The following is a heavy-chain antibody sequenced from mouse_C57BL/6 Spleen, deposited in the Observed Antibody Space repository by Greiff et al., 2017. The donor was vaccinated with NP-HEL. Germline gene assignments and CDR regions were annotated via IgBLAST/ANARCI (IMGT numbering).Heavy chain of an antibody. CDR3: ARSPGYDGYFDY. J-gene: IGHJ2*01. CDR1: GYIFTNYW. Sequence: QVQLKQSGAELVRPGTSVKMSCKASGYIFTNYWIGWAKQRPGHGLEWIGDIYPGGGYTNYNEKFKGKATLTADKSSSTAYMQFSSLTSEDSAIYYGARSPGYDGYFDYWGQGTTLTVSS. V-gene: IGHV1-63*01. D-gene: IGHD2-2*01. CDR2: IYPGGGYT.